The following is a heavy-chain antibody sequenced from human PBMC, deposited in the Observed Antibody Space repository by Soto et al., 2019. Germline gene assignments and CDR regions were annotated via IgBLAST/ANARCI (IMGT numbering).Heavy chain of an antibody. V-gene: IGHV4-30-2*01. D-gene: IGHD5-18*01. CDR3: ARAPSTAMTFFDY. CDR2: IYHVGNT. CDR1: GGSMSSGGYS. Sequence: SETLSLTCTVSGGSMSSGGYSWNWIRQPPGRGLEWIGYIYHVGNTYYNASLSSRVTMSVDVSRNQLSLKMPSLTAADTAVYYCARAPSTAMTFFDYWGQGSLVTVSS. J-gene: IGHJ4*02.